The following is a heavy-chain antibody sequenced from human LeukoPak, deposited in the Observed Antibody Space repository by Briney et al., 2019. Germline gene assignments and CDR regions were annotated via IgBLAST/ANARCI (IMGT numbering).Heavy chain of an antibody. CDR1: GGSISSYY. CDR3: ASHAKYYYGSGSYQKDY. J-gene: IGHJ4*02. D-gene: IGHD3-10*01. V-gene: IGHV4-59*08. Sequence: PSETLSLTCTVSGGSISSYYWSWLRQPPGKGLEWIGYIYYSGSTNYNPSLKSRVTISVDTSKNQFSLKLSSVTAADTAVYYCASHAKYYYGSGSYQKDYWGQGTLVTVSS. CDR2: IYYSGST.